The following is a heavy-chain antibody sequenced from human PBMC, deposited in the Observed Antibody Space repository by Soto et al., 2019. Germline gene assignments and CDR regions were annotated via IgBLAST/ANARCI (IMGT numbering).Heavy chain of an antibody. V-gene: IGHV3-11*01. D-gene: IGHD3-22*01. CDR1: GFTFSDYY. CDR2: ISSSGSTI. Sequence: QVQLVESGGGLVKPGGSLRLSCAASGFTFSDYYMSWIRQAPGKGLEWVSYISSSGSTIYYADSVKGRFTISRDNAKNSLYLKMNSLRAEDTPVYYCARDHEVDYDSSGPTDYWGQGTLVTVSS. J-gene: IGHJ4*02. CDR3: ARDHEVDYDSSGPTDY.